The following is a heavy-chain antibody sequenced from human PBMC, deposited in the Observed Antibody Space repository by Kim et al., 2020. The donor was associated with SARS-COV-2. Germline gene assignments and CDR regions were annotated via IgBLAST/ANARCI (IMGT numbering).Heavy chain of an antibody. CDR1: GYTFTSYY. D-gene: IGHD1-26*01. J-gene: IGHJ5*02. V-gene: IGHV1-46*01. CDR2: INPSGGST. CDR3: ARGGRWELLAGSWFDP. Sequence: ASVKVSCKASGYTFTSYYMHWVRQAPGQGLEWMGIINPSGGSTSYAQKFQGRVTMTRDTSTSTVYMELSSLRSEDTAVYYCARGGRWELLAGSWFDPWGQGTLVTVSS.